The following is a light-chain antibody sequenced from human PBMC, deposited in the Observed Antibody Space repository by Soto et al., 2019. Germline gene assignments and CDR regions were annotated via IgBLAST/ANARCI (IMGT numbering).Light chain of an antibody. CDR3: QHYNSSSEA. CDR1: QTISSW. J-gene: IGKJ1*01. CDR2: KAS. V-gene: IGKV1-5*03. Sequence: DIQMTQTPSTLSGSVGDRVTITCRASQTISSWLAWYQQKPGKAPKLLIYKASTLKSGVPSRFSGSGSGTEFTLTISSLQPDDFATYYCQHYNSSSEAFGQGTQVEI.